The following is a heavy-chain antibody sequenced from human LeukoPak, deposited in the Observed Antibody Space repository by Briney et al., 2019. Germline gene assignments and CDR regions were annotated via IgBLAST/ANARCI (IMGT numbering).Heavy chain of an antibody. CDR3: ARDLGQSLPAVMAWAY. V-gene: IGHV4-59*01. CDR1: GGSISSYY. CDR2: IFYSGST. J-gene: IGHJ4*02. D-gene: IGHD2-8*01. Sequence: SETLSLTCCVSGGSISSYYWSWIRQPPGKGLQWIGYIFYSGSTNYNPSLKSRVTISVDTSKNQFSLKLSSVTIADTAVYYCARDLGQSLPAVMAWAYWGQGTLVTVSS.